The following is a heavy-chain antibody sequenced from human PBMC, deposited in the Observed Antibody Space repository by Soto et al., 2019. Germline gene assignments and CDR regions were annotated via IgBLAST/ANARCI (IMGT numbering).Heavy chain of an antibody. V-gene: IGHV3-30-3*01. D-gene: IGHD3-3*01. CDR3: ARDLGVPPGDY. CDR1: GFTFSSYA. Sequence: HPGGSLRLSCAASGFTFSSYAMHWVRQAPGKGLEWVAVISYDGSNKYYADSVKGRFTISRDNSKNTLYLQMNSLRAEDTAVYYCARDLGVPPGDYWGQGTLVTVSS. J-gene: IGHJ4*02. CDR2: ISYDGSNK.